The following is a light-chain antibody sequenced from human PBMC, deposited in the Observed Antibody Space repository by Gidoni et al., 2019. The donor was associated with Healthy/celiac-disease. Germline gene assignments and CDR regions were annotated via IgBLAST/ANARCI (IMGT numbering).Light chain of an antibody. Sequence: DIQMTQSPSSLSASVGDRVTITCRASQSISSYLNWYQQKPGKAPKLLIYAESSLQSGVPSRFSGSGSGTDFTLTISSLQPEDFATYYCHQSYSTHPWTFGQGTKVEIK. CDR2: AES. J-gene: IGKJ1*01. CDR3: HQSYSTHPWT. CDR1: QSISSY. V-gene: IGKV1-39*01.